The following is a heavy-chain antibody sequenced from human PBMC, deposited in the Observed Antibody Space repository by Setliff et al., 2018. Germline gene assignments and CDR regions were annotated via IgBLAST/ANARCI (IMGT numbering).Heavy chain of an antibody. CDR1: GGMSGTYS. Sequence: SVKVSCKASGGMSGTYSISWVRQAPGQGLEWIGAIIPIFGTPNYAQNFQDRVTITADISTTTAYMDLRSLRPDDTAIYFCSRLVRFCTRTSCQRLSGDDYWGQGTLVTVSS. CDR3: SRLVRFCTRTSCQRLSGDDY. CDR2: IIPIFGTP. D-gene: IGHD2-2*01. J-gene: IGHJ4*02. V-gene: IGHV1-69*06.